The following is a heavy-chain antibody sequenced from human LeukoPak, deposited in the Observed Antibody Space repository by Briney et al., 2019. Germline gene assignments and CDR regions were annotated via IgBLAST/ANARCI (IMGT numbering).Heavy chain of an antibody. D-gene: IGHD5-24*01. J-gene: IGHJ4*02. CDR2: IYYSGST. CDR1: GGSISSSSYY. V-gene: IGHV4-39*07. CDR3: ARDVEMATLFDY. Sequence: SETLSLTCTVSGGSISSSSYYWGWIRQPPGKGLEWIGSIYYSGSTYYNPSLKSRVTISVDTSKNQFSLKLSSVTAADTAVYYCARDVEMATLFDYWGQGTLVTVSS.